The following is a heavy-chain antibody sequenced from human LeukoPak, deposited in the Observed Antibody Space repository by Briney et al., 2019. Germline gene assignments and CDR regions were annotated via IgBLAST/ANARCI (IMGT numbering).Heavy chain of an antibody. V-gene: IGHV3-7*03. D-gene: IGHD1-26*01. J-gene: IGHJ4*02. CDR2: IKQDGSEK. CDR1: GFTFSSYW. CDR3: AKDRSIGTYYTFDH. Sequence: GGSLRLSCAASGFTFSSYWMSWVRQAPGKGLEWVANIKQDGSEKYYVDSVKGRFTVSRDNSKNTLYLQMSRLTAADTAVYYCAKDRSIGTYYTFDHWGQGTLVTVSS.